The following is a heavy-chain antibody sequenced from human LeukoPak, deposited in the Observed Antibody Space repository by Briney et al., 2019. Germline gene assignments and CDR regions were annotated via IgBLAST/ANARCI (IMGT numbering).Heavy chain of an antibody. CDR3: ARGRVLVVAASNFIDY. D-gene: IGHD2-15*01. CDR2: ISYDGSHK. Sequence: PGRSLRLSCAASGFTFSTYAMHWVRQAPGKGLEWVAVISYDGSHKYYADSVKGRFTISRDNSKNTLYLQMNSLRAEDTAVYYCARGRVLVVAASNFIDYCGLGTLVTVSS. CDR1: GFTFSTYA. J-gene: IGHJ4*02. V-gene: IGHV3-30*04.